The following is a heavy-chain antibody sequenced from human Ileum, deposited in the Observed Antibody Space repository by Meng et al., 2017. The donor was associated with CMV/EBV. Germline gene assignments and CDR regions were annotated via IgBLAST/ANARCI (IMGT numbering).Heavy chain of an antibody. V-gene: IGHV3-23*01. J-gene: IGHJ5*02. CDR1: VFTFSSYA. CDR3: AKDDGEGFDP. D-gene: IGHD3-10*01. CDR2: ISGSGGRT. Sequence: SCAAFVFTFSSYAMSWVRQAPGKGLEWVSAISGSGGRTYYADSVKGRSIISRDNSKNTLYLQMNSLRAEDTALYYCAKDDGEGFDPWGQGTLVTVSS.